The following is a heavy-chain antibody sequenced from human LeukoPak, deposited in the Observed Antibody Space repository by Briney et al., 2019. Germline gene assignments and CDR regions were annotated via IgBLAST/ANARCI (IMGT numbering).Heavy chain of an antibody. CDR1: GGSFSSGSYY. V-gene: IGHV4-61*01. J-gene: IGHJ4*02. D-gene: IGHD6-19*01. CDR3: ARGPYSSGWYGSEDFDY. Sequence: SETLSLTCTVSGGSFSSGSYYWSWLRQPPGMGLEWFGYIYYSGSTNYNPSLKSRVTISVDTSKNQFSLKLSSVTAADTAVYYCARGPYSSGWYGSEDFDYWGQGTLVTVSS. CDR2: IYYSGST.